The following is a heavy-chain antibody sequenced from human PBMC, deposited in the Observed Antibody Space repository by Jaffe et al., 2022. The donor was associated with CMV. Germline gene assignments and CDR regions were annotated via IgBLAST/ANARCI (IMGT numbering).Heavy chain of an antibody. CDR3: TTDDLYGWTDYGKDCFDF. CDR2: IKGTNVGGTT. Sequence: EVQLVESGGGLVKPGGSLRLSCAASGLNFIHAWMSWVRQAPGEGLEWVGRIKGTNVGGTTDYAAPVKGRFTISRDDSKNTMYLQMDSLKTEDTAVYYCTTDDLYGWTDYGKDCFDFWGQGTLVTVSS. V-gene: IGHV3-15*01. CDR1: GLNFIHAW. J-gene: IGHJ4*02. D-gene: IGHD4-17*01.